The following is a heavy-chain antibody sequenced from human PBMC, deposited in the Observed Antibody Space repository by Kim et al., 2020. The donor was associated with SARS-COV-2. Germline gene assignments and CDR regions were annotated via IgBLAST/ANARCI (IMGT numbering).Heavy chain of an antibody. V-gene: IGHV1-18*01. CDR3: ARGTSYIVVVQAATPYYYYGMDV. J-gene: IGHJ6*02. CDR2: ISAYNGNT. D-gene: IGHD2-2*01. CDR1: GYTFTSYG. Sequence: ASVKVSCKASGYTFTSYGISWVRQAPGQGLEWMGWISAYNGNTNYAQKLQGRVTMTTDTSTSTAYMELRSLRSDDTAVYYCARGTSYIVVVQAATPYYYYGMDVWGQGTTVTVSS.